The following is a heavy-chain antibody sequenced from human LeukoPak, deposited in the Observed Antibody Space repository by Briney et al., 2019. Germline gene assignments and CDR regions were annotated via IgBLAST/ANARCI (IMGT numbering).Heavy chain of an antibody. CDR3: ARANYQYAFDI. V-gene: IGHV3-21*04. CDR1: GFTFSSYS. CDR2: ISSSSSYI. J-gene: IGHJ3*02. D-gene: IGHD1-7*01. Sequence: GGSLRLSCAASGFTFSSYSMNWVRQAPGKRLEWVSSISSSSSYIYYADSVKGRFTISRDTAKNSLYLQMNSLRAEDTALYYCARANYQYAFDIWGQGTMVTVSS.